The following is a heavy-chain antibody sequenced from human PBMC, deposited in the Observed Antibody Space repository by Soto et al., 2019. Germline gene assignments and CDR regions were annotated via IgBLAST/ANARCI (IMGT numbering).Heavy chain of an antibody. CDR3: ARYDFVAFYFDH. Sequence: ETLSLTCSVSIGSVTSYYWSWIRQPPGKGLEWIGDMYYRGTTNYNPSLKSRVTISIDTSKNQFSLKMTSVTAADTAVYYCARYDFVAFYFDHWGQGTLVTVSS. CDR2: MYYRGTT. CDR1: IGSVTSYY. V-gene: IGHV4-59*02. D-gene: IGHD3-3*01. J-gene: IGHJ4*02.